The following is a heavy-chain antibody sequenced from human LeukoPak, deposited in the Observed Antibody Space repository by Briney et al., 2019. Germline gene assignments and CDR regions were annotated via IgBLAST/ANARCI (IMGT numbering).Heavy chain of an antibody. D-gene: IGHD1-26*01. Sequence: PSETLSLTCTVSGGSISSGGYYWSWIRQPPGKGLEWIGYIYHSGSTYYNPSLKSRVTISVDRSKNQFSLKLSSVTAADTAVYYCARFVESRKTYSGSYYVVTDYWGQGTLVTVSS. J-gene: IGHJ4*02. CDR2: IYHSGST. V-gene: IGHV4-30-2*01. CDR1: GGSISSGGYY. CDR3: ARFVESRKTYSGSYYVVTDY.